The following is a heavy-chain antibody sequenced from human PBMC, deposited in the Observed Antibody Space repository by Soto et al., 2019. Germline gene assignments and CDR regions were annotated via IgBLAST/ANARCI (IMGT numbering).Heavy chain of an antibody. Sequence: QVHLVQSGVEVKTPGASVKVSCQASGYTFFTYDINWVRQAPGQGLEWMGWISTYSGDTKYAQKFQGRVTMTTDTSTTTAYLELRSLRSDDTAVYYCARHRGPTTSENWFDPWGQGTLVTVSS. CDR1: GYTFFTYD. V-gene: IGHV1-18*01. J-gene: IGHJ5*02. D-gene: IGHD5-12*01. CDR3: ARHRGPTTSENWFDP. CDR2: ISTYSGDT.